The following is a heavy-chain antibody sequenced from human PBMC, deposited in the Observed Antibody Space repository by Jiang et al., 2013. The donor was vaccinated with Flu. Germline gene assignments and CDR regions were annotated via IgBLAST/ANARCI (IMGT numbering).Heavy chain of an antibody. D-gene: IGHD3-3*01. V-gene: IGHV4-39*07. J-gene: IGHJ6*02. CDR2: FYYSGKT. Sequence: LLKPSQTLSLTCTVSGGSISSVDYYWGWIRQAPGKGLEWIGSFYYSGKTHYNPSLKSRLTISVDTSKNQFSLKLSSVTAADTAVYYCARHFDSMNSMDVWGQGTTVTVSS. CDR1: GGSISSVDYY. CDR3: ARHFDSMNSMDV.